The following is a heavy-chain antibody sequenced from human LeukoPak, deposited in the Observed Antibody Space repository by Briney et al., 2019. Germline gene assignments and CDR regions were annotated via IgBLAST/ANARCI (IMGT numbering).Heavy chain of an antibody. D-gene: IGHD6-13*01. CDR1: GGSISSYY. Sequence: SETLSLTCTVSGGSISSYYWSWIRQPPGKGLEWIGYIYYSGSTNYNPSLKSRVTISVDTSKNQFSLKLSSVTAADTAVYYCAREGYSSSWLNWFDPWGQGALVTVSS. V-gene: IGHV4-59*01. J-gene: IGHJ5*02. CDR3: AREGYSSSWLNWFDP. CDR2: IYYSGST.